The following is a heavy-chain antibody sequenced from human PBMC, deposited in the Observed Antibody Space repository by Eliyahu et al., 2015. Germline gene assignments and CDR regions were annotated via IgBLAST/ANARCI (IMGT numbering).Heavy chain of an antibody. Sequence: QLQLQESGPGLVKTSETLSLTCTVXGGSISSXNYYWGWIRQPPGKGLEWIGSIYYSGSTYDNPSLKSRVTISVDTSKNQFSLKLSSVTAADTAVYYCARQNYDILIGYDYHFDYWGQGTLVTVSS. CDR2: IYYSGST. D-gene: IGHD3-9*01. CDR1: GGSISSXNYY. V-gene: IGHV4-39*01. J-gene: IGHJ4*02. CDR3: ARQNYDILIGYDYHFDY.